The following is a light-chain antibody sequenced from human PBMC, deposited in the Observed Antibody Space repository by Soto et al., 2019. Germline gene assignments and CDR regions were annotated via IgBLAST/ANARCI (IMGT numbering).Light chain of an antibody. CDR3: SSYAGSNNFVV. CDR2: EVS. J-gene: IGLJ2*01. V-gene: IGLV2-8*01. Sequence: QSALTHPPSASGSPGQSVTISCTGTSSDVGDYNYVSWYQHHPGKAPKLMIYEVSKRPAGVPDRFSGSKSGNTASLTVSGLQADDEADYYCSSYAGSNNFVVFGGGTKLTVL. CDR1: SSDVGDYNY.